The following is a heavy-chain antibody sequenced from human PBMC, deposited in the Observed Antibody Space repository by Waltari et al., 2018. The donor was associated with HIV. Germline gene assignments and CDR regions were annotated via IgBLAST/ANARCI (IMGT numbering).Heavy chain of an antibody. V-gene: IGHV1-69*04. Sequence: QVQLVQSGAEVKKPGSSVKVSCKASGGTFSSYALSWVRQAPGQGLEWMGRIIPILGIANYAQKFQGRVTITADKSTSTAYMELSSLRSEDTAVYYCARVVPEGADNWFDPWGQGTLVTVSS. CDR1: GGTFSSYA. D-gene: IGHD3-10*01. CDR3: ARVVPEGADNWFDP. J-gene: IGHJ5*02. CDR2: IIPILGIA.